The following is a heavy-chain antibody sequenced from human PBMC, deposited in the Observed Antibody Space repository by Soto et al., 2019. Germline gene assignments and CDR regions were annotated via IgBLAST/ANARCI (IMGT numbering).Heavy chain of an antibody. CDR1: GGSISSYY. J-gene: IGHJ4*02. D-gene: IGHD2-15*01. CDR3: ARDYRGTLDY. CDR2: IYYSGST. V-gene: IGHV4-59*01. Sequence: SETLSLTCTVSGGSISSYYWSWIRQPPGKGLEWIGYIYYSGSTNYNPSLKSRVTISVDTSKNQFSLKLGSVTAADTAVYYCARDYRGTLDYWGQGTLVTVSS.